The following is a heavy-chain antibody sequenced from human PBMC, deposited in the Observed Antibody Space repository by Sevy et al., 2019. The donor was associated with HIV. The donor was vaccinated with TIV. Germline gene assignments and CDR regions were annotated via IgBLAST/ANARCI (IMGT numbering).Heavy chain of an antibody. Sequence: SETLSLTCTVSGGSITSLYWNWIRQPPGKGLEWIANIYYNGHINYNPSLKSRVTLSLYTSKNKFSLRLSPVTAADTAMYYCAGENAWGRGYSWGQGTLVTVSS. V-gene: IGHV4-59*08. CDR2: IYYNGHI. D-gene: IGHD1-26*01. J-gene: IGHJ4*02. CDR1: GGSITSLY. CDR3: AGENAWGRGYS.